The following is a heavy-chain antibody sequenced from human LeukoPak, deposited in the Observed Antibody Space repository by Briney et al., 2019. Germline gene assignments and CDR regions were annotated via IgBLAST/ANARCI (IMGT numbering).Heavy chain of an antibody. D-gene: IGHD1-26*01. J-gene: IGHJ5*02. CDR3: ARDGGSYLGGDWFDP. V-gene: IGHV1-2*02. CDR1: GYTFTGYY. Sequence: GASVKVSCKASGYTFTGYYMHWVRQAPGQELEWMGWINPNSGGTNYAQKFQGRVTMTRDTSISTAYMELSRLRSDDTAVYYCARDGGSYLGGDWFDPWGQGTLVTVSS. CDR2: INPNSGGT.